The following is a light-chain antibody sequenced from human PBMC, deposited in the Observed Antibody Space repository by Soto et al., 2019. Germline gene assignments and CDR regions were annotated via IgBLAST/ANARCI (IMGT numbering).Light chain of an antibody. V-gene: IGKV1-13*02. CDR2: DAS. CDR3: QQFNSYPHT. J-gene: IGKJ3*01. CDR1: QGISSA. Sequence: AIQLTQSPSSLSASVGDSVTITCRASQGISSALAWYQQKPGKAPKLLIYDASSLESGVPSRFRGSGSGTDFTLTISSLQPEDFATYYCQQFNSYPHTFGPGTKVDIK.